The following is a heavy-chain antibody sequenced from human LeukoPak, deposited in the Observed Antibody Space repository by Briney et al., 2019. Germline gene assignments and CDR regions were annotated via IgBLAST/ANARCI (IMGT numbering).Heavy chain of an antibody. CDR2: ISYGVTT. CDR3: VRLAPPYPYDSSGYHMDY. Sequence: KSSETLSLTCTVSGGSISSNDYHWGWIRQPPGKGLEWIASISYGVTTYYKPSLRGRITISVDTSRRQFSPTVSTVTAADTAVYYCVRLAPPYPYDSSGYHMDYWGQGTLVTVSS. CDR1: GGSISSNDYH. D-gene: IGHD3-22*01. V-gene: IGHV4-39*01. J-gene: IGHJ4*02.